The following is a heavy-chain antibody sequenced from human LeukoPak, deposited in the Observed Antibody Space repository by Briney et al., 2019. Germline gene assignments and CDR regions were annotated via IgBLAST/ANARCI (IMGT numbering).Heavy chain of an antibody. CDR3: AGERGFGELLYEDY. CDR2: IYTSGST. CDR1: GGSISSYY. V-gene: IGHV4-4*07. Sequence: ASETLSLTCTVSGGSISSYYWSWIRQPAGEGLEWIGRIYTSGSTNYNPSLKSRVTMSVDTSKNQFSLKLSSVTAADTAVYYCAGERGFGELLYEDYWGQGTLVTVSS. J-gene: IGHJ4*02. D-gene: IGHD3-10*01.